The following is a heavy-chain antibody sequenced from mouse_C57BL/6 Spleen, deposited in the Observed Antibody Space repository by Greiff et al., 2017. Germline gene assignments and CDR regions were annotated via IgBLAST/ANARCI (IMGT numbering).Heavy chain of an antibody. D-gene: IGHD2-1*01. CDR1: GYTFTDYY. CDR2: INPNNGGT. V-gene: IGHV1-26*01. J-gene: IGHJ3*01. CDR3: ARSWGNYVFAY. Sequence: EVQLKQSGPELVKPGASVKISCKASGYTFTDYYMNWVKQSHGKSLEWIGDINPNNGGTSYNQKFKGKATLTVDKSSSTAYMELRSLTSEDSAVYYCARSWGNYVFAYWGQGTLVTVSA.